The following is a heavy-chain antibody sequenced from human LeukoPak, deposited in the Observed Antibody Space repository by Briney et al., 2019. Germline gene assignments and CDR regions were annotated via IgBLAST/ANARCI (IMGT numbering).Heavy chain of an antibody. CDR3: ARGIAARRGRDSVWFDP. D-gene: IGHD6-6*01. Sequence: PSETLSLTCAVYGGSFSGYYWSWIRQPPGKGLEWIGEINHSGSTNYNPSLKSRVTISVDTSKNQFSLKLSSVTAADTAVYYCARGIAARRGRDSVWFDPWGQGTLVTVSS. CDR1: GGSFSGYY. CDR2: INHSGST. J-gene: IGHJ5*02. V-gene: IGHV4-34*01.